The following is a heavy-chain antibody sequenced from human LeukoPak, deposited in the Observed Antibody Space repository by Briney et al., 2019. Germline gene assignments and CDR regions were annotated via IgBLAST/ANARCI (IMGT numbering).Heavy chain of an antibody. V-gene: IGHV4-39*01. CDR2: IYYSGST. D-gene: IGHD4-17*01. CDR1: GGSISSSSYY. Sequence: PSETLSLTCTVSGGSISSSSYYWGWIRQPPGKGLEWIGSIYYSGSTYYNPSLKSRVTISVDTSKNQFSLKLSSVTAADTAVYYCARRFGPLFGLTTVTIWGQGTLVTVSS. J-gene: IGHJ4*02. CDR3: ARRFGPLFGLTTVTI.